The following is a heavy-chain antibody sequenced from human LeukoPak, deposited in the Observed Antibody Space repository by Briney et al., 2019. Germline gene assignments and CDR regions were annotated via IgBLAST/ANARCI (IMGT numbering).Heavy chain of an antibody. J-gene: IGHJ4*02. CDR2: ISWNSGSI. CDR1: GFTFDDYA. Sequence: PGGSLRLSCAASGFTFDDYAMHWVRQAPEKGLEWVSGISWNSGSIGYADSVKGRFTISRDNAKNSLYLQMNSLRAEDTAVYYCARDLGATEDYWGQGTLVTVSS. V-gene: IGHV3-9*01. D-gene: IGHD2-15*01. CDR3: ARDLGATEDY.